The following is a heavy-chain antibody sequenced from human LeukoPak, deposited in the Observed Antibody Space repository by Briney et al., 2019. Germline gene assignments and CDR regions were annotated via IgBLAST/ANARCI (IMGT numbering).Heavy chain of an antibody. CDR2: IYYRGST. CDR3: ARGGYYDKEAFDI. D-gene: IGHD3-22*01. V-gene: IGHV4-39*07. J-gene: IGHJ3*02. Sequence: SETLSLTCTVSGDSISSSRHSWGWIRQPPGKGLEWIGSIYYRGSTHYSPSLMSRVTISVDTSKNQFSLKLSSVTAADTAVYYCARGGYYDKEAFDIWGQGTMVTVSS. CDR1: GDSISSSRHS.